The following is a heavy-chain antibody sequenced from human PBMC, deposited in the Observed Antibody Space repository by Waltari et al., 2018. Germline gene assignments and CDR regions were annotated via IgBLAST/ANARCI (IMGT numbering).Heavy chain of an antibody. Sequence: EVQLVESGGGLVQPGGSLRLSCAALGFTFSNHLMTWVRQAPGKGLEWVANIKQDGSEKYYVDSVKGRFTISRDNAKNSLYLQMNSLRAEDTAVYYCTRGRATNDYWGQGTLVTVSS. CDR1: GFTFSNHL. CDR3: TRGRATNDY. CDR2: IKQDGSEK. V-gene: IGHV3-7*01. J-gene: IGHJ4*02.